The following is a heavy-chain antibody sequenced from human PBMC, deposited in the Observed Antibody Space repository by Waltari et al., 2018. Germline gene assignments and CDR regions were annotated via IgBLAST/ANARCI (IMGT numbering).Heavy chain of an antibody. Sequence: QVQLVQSGAEVKKPGASVKVSCKVSGYTLTELSMHWVRKAPGKGLEWMGGFDPEDGETIYAQTFQGRVTMTEDTSTDTAYMELSSLRSEDTAVYYCATGPFGSSWYPSFDYWGQGTLVTVSS. J-gene: IGHJ4*02. CDR3: ATGPFGSSWYPSFDY. CDR2: FDPEDGET. CDR1: GYTLTELS. V-gene: IGHV1-24*01. D-gene: IGHD6-13*01.